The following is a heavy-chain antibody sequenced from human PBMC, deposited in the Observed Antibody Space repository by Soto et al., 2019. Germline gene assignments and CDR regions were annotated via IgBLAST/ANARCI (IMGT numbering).Heavy chain of an antibody. V-gene: IGHV1-2*04. CDR2: INPNSGGT. D-gene: IGHD1-7*01. CDR3: ALDPIGTSSYHYYNGMDV. CDR1: GYTFTGYY. Sequence: ASVKVSCKASGYTFTGYYMHWVRQAPGQGLEWMGWINPNSGGTNYAQKFQGWVTMTRDTSISTAYMELSRLRPDDTAVYYCALDPIGTSSYHYYNGMDVWGQGSTVIVPS. J-gene: IGHJ6*02.